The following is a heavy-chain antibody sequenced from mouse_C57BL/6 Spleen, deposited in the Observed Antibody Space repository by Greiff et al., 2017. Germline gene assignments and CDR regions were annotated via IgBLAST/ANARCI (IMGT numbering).Heavy chain of an antibody. Sequence: QVQLKQPGAELVRPGSSVKLSCKASGYTFTSYWMHWVKQRPIQGLEWIGNIDPSDSETHYNQKFKDKATLTVDKSSSTAYMQLSSLTSEDSAVYYCASGLYGNYGDYWGQGTTLTVSS. J-gene: IGHJ2*01. CDR3: ASGLYGNYGDY. CDR1: GYTFTSYW. D-gene: IGHD2-1*01. V-gene: IGHV1-52*01. CDR2: IDPSDSET.